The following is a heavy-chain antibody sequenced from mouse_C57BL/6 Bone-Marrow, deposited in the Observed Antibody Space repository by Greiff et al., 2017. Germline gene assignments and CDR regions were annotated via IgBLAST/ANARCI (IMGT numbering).Heavy chain of an antibody. CDR2: IDPSDSYT. V-gene: IGHV1-50*01. CDR1: GYTFTSYW. D-gene: IGHD2-12*01. Sequence: QVQLQQSGAELVKPGASVKLSCKASGYTFTSYWMQWVKQRPGQGLEWIGEIDPSDSYTNYNQKFKGKATLTVDTSSSTAYMQLSSLTSEDSAVYYCARNDGPLDYWGQGTSVTVSS. CDR3: ARNDGPLDY. J-gene: IGHJ4*01.